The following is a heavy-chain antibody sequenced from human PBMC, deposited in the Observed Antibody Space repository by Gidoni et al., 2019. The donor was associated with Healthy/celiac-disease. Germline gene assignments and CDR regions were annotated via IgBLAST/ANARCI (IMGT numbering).Heavy chain of an antibody. D-gene: IGHD6-13*01. CDR3: ARGRASAGLSFFDY. V-gene: IGHV4-59*07. CDR1: GGSISSDY. CDR2: SSYSGST. J-gene: IGHJ4*02. Sequence: QVQLPESGPGLVKPSAPLSLTHTAPGGSISSDYWCWTRQPPGKGLEWIWNSSYSGSTNYYPSLKSRVTISVDTSKSQFSLKLSSVTAADTAVYYCARGRASAGLSFFDYWGQGTLVTVSS.